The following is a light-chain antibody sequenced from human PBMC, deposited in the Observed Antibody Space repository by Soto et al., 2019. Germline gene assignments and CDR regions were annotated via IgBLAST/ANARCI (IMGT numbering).Light chain of an antibody. CDR1: QSVDPY. V-gene: IGKV1-39*01. Sequence: DIQMTQSPSSLSASVGDRVTITCRASQSVDPYLNWYQQKSGKAPNLLIYGASSLQSGVPSRFSATGSGTDFTLTISSLQPDDFATYYCQQYMSYSFGQRTKVDIK. CDR2: GAS. J-gene: IGKJ1*01. CDR3: QQYMSYS.